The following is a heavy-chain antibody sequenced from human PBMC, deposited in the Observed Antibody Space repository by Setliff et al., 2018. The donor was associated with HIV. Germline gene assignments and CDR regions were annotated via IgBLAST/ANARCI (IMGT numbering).Heavy chain of an antibody. V-gene: IGHV4-59*08. Sequence: PSETLSLTCTVSGDSIRGYYRSWIRQPPGKGLEWMGYVFYTGFAAYNPSLKSRLTISVDTSKSQFSLRLTSVTAADTAIYYCARQVSIPGVAITPVDYWGQGALVTVSS. CDR2: VFYTGFA. CDR1: GDSIRGYY. CDR3: ARQVSIPGVAITPVDY. J-gene: IGHJ4*02. D-gene: IGHD5-12*01.